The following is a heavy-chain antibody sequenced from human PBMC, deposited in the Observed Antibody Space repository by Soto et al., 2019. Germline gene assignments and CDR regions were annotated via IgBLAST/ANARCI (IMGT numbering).Heavy chain of an antibody. CDR1: GYTFTSYD. J-gene: IGHJ6*03. V-gene: IGHV1-8*01. D-gene: IGHD2-15*01. CDR3: ARGRVGCSGGSCYSVHYYYMDV. CDR2: MNPNSGNT. Sequence: ASVKVSCKASGYTFTSYDINWVRQATGQGIEWMGWMNPNSGNTGYAQKFQGRVTMTRNTSISTAYMELSSLRSEDTAVYYCARGRVGCSGGSCYSVHYYYMDVWGKGSSVTVSS.